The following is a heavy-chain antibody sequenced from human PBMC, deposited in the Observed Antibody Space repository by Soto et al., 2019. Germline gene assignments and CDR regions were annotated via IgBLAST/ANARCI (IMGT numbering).Heavy chain of an antibody. CDR1: GFSLSTTGVG. CDR3: AQRRPHYGLGRERGTWFDP. CDR2: IYWDDDK. V-gene: IGHV2-5*02. J-gene: IGHJ5*02. D-gene: IGHD3-10*01. Sequence: QITLKESGPTLVRPTQTLTLTCTFSGFSLSTTGVGVGWIRQPPGKALEWLALIYWDDDKRYSPSLKSRLTITNDTSKNEVILTMTNIAPVDTARYYCAQRRPHYGLGRERGTWFDPWGQGTLVTVSS.